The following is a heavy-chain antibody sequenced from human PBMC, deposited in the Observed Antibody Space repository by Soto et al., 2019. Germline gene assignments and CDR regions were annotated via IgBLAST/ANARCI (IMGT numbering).Heavy chain of an antibody. Sequence: QAQLVQSGAEVRKPGASVKVSCKASGYTFTDYYLHWVRQAPGQGLEWMGWMNPNSGDTHSAQKFTGWVTKTRDRSISTAYMELNRLTSDDTAAYYCAAGGGTPTALPLNGGQGTLVTVPS. CDR3: AAGGGTPTALPLN. J-gene: IGHJ1*01. D-gene: IGHD3-16*01. CDR1: GYTFTDYY. CDR2: MNPNSGDT. V-gene: IGHV1-2*04.